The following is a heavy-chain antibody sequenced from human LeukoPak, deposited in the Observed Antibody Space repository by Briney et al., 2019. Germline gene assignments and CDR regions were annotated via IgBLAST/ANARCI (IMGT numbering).Heavy chain of an antibody. Sequence: SETLSLTCAVSGGSISSGGYSWSWIRQPPGKGLEWIGYIYHSGSTYYNPSLKSRVTISVDRSKNQFSLKLSSVTAADTAVYYCARGQLLWFGELSPYFDYWGQGTLVTVSS. CDR2: IYHSGST. CDR1: GGSISSGGYS. J-gene: IGHJ4*02. V-gene: IGHV4-30-2*01. CDR3: ARGQLLWFGELSPYFDY. D-gene: IGHD3-10*01.